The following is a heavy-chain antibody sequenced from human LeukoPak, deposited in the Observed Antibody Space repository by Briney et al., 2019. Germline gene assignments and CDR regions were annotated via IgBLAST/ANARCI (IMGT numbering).Heavy chain of an antibody. D-gene: IGHD2-2*01. CDR3: ARRLTQYDCFDP. J-gene: IGHJ5*02. CDR1: GDSFSSNSVT. V-gene: IGHV6-1*01. CDR2: TYYRSTWYN. Sequence: SQTLSLTCAISGDSFSSNSVTWNWIRQSPSRGLEWLGRTYYRSTWYNDYAVSVKGRITVNPDTSKNQFSLHLNSVTPEDTAVYYCARRLTQYDCFDPWGQGILVTVSS.